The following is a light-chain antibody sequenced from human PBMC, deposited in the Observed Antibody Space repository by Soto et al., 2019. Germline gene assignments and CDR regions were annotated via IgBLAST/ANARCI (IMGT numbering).Light chain of an antibody. CDR1: QTVSRN. V-gene: IGKV3-15*01. CDR2: GAS. CDR3: QQYDNWPQT. J-gene: IGKJ1*01. Sequence: EIVMTQSPATLSVSPGERATLSCRSSQTVSRNLAWYQQKPGQAPRLLFYGASTRATGIPARFSGSGSGTDFTLTISSLQSVDFAVYYCQQYDNWPQTFGQGTKVDIK.